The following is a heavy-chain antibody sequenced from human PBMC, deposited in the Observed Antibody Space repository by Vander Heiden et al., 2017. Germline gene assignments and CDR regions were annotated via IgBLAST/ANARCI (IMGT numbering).Heavy chain of an antibody. CDR3: ARRLGDNGALYYFDL. CDR2: IYWDDEK. D-gene: IGHD4-17*01. V-gene: IGHV2-5*02. CDR1: GFSLRSDGVG. J-gene: IGHJ4*02. Sequence: QITLKESGPALVQPTQTLTLTCSLSGFSLRSDGVGVGWLRQPPGKALEWIALIYWDDEKRYSPSLQSRVAISEDTSKNQVLLTMTNMHPLDTGTYYCARRLGDNGALYYFDLWGQGTLVTVSS.